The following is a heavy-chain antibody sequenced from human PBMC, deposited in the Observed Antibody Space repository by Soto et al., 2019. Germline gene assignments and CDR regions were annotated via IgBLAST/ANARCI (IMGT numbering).Heavy chain of an antibody. CDR3: ARGRLTATKSGARGAFEI. J-gene: IGHJ3*02. D-gene: IGHD1-26*01. CDR1: GGTLDSQG. Sequence: QVQLVQSGAGVQKPGSSVKVSCKASGGTLDSQGISWFRQAPGQGLEWMGRITPVSETANYAQRFQGRVTITADKSTSTAYMELSGLKSDDTAVYYCARGRLTATKSGARGAFEIWGQGTMIIVSS. CDR2: ITPVSETA. V-gene: IGHV1-69*06.